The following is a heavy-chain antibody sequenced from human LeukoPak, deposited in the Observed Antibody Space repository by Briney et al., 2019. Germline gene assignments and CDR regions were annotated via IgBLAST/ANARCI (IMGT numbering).Heavy chain of an antibody. D-gene: IGHD2-2*01. CDR1: GDSVSSNSAA. CDR2: TYYRSKSYN. J-gene: IGHJ4*02. V-gene: IGHV6-1*01. Sequence: SQTLSLTCAISGDSVSSNSAAWNWIRQSPSRGLEWLGRTYYRSKSYNDYAVSVKSRITINPDTSKNQFSLQLNSVTPEDTAVYYCARASNSSYCSSTSCFPSFDYWGQGTLVTVSS. CDR3: ARASNSSYCSSTSCFPSFDY.